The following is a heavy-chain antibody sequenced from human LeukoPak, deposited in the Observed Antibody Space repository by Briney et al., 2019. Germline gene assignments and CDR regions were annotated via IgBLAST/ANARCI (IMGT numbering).Heavy chain of an antibody. Sequence: GGSLRLSCAASGFTFSNYYMAWIRQAPGKGLEWVSYISRSGDSIHYADSVRGRFTISRDNAKNSLFLEMNSLRAEDTAVYYCAKHDYGDYRVNWFDPWGQGTLVTVSS. CDR2: ISRSGDSI. D-gene: IGHD4-17*01. CDR3: AKHDYGDYRVNWFDP. V-gene: IGHV3-11*01. J-gene: IGHJ5*02. CDR1: GFTFSNYY.